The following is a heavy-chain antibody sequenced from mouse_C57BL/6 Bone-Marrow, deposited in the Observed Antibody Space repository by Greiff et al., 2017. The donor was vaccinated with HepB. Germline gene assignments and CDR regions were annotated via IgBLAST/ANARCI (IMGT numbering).Heavy chain of an antibody. V-gene: IGHV1-81*01. CDR2: IYPRSGNT. CDR3: ARLPFYYGEFDD. D-gene: IGHD2-1*01. CDR1: GYTFTSYG. J-gene: IGHJ2*01. Sequence: VQLQQSGAELARPGASVKLSCKASGYTFTSYGISWVKQRTGQGLEWIGEIYPRSGNTYYNEKFKGKATLTADKSSSTAYMELRSLTSEDSAVYFCARLPFYYGEFDDWGQGTTLTVSS.